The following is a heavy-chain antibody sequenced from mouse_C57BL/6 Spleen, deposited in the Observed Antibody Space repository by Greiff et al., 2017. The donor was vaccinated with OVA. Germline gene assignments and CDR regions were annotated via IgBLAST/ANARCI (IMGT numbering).Heavy chain of an antibody. CDR1: GYTFTSYW. Sequence: QVQLQQPGAELVRPGSSVKLSCKASGYTFTSYWMDWVKQRPGQGLDWIGNIYPSDSETHYNQKFKDKATLTVDKSSSTAYMQLSSLTSEDSAVYYCARLGDYDRGFDYWGQGTTLTVSS. CDR2: IYPSDSET. J-gene: IGHJ2*01. CDR3: ARLGDYDRGFDY. V-gene: IGHV1-61*01. D-gene: IGHD2-4*01.